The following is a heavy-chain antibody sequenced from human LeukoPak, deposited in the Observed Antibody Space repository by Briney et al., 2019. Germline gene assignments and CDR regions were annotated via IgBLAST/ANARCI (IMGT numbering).Heavy chain of an antibody. CDR2: IKPNSGDT. J-gene: IGHJ6*03. Sequence: ASVKVSCKASGFTLTDYIHWVRQDPRQGLQWMGWIKPNSGDTDYAQKLQGRVTMTRDTSISTVYMELSSLRSDDTAVYYCARADSVPAGDYHYWYMDVWGKGTMVTVSS. V-gene: IGHV1-2*02. CDR3: ARADSVPAGDYHYWYMDV. D-gene: IGHD2-2*01. CDR1: GFTLTDY.